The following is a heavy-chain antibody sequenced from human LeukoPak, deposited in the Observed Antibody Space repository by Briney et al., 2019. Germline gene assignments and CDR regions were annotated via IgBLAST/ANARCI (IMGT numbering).Heavy chain of an antibody. Sequence: SETLSLTCAVYGVSFSGYYWSWIRQPPGKGLEWIGYIYYSGSTHYNSSLKSRVIISVDTSKNQFSLNLSSVTAADTAVYYYARVGCSGGRCYTLDYWGQGTLVTVSS. CDR2: IYYSGST. CDR1: GVSFSGYY. V-gene: IGHV4-30-4*01. J-gene: IGHJ4*02. CDR3: ARVGCSGGRCYTLDY. D-gene: IGHD2-15*01.